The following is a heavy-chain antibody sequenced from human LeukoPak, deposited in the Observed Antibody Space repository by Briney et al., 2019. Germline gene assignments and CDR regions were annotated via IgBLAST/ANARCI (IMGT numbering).Heavy chain of an antibody. CDR1: GGTFSSYA. J-gene: IGHJ2*01. D-gene: IGHD2-21*02. CDR3: ALAVVTATTLRYFDL. Sequence: SVKVSCKASGGTFSSYAISWVRQAPGQGLEWMGRIVPIFGIANYAQKFQGRVTITADKSTSTAYMELSSLRSEDTAVYYCALAVVTATTLRYFDLWGRGTLVTVSS. V-gene: IGHV1-69*04. CDR2: IVPIFGIA.